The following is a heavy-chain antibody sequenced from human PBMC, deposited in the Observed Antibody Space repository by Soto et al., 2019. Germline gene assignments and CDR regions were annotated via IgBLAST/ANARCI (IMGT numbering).Heavy chain of an antibody. CDR1: GFTFSSYA. V-gene: IGHV3-23*01. CDR2: ISGSDGKT. Sequence: LRLSCAASGFTFSSYALSWVRQAPGKGLEWVSTISGSDGKTFYADSVKGRFSISRDTSQSTLYLQMNSLRADDTAMYYCARWSYLDYWGQGTRVPVSS. CDR3: ARWSYLDY. D-gene: IGHD3-3*01. J-gene: IGHJ4*02.